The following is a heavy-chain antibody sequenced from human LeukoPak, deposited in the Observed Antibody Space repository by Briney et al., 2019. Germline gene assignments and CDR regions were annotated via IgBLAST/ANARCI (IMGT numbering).Heavy chain of an antibody. J-gene: IGHJ6*03. D-gene: IGHD6-13*01. V-gene: IGHV4-59*08. Sequence: SETLSLTCTVSGGSINNYYWTWIRQPPGKGLEWIGYVYYSGSTNYSPSLKSRVTISVDTSKNQFSLKLNSVTAADTAVYYCARALRYSSRYYYYMDVWGKGTTVTVSS. CDR3: ARALRYSSRYYYYMDV. CDR2: VYYSGST. CDR1: GGSINNYY.